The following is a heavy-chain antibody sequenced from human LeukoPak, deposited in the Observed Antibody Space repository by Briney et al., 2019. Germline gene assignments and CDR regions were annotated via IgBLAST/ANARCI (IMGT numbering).Heavy chain of an antibody. V-gene: IGHV3-7*01. CDR2: IKQDGSEK. CDR1: GFTFSSYW. CDR3: AREYSYGQRGYYYYYYYMDV. Sequence: GGSLRPSCAASGFTFSSYWRSGVRQAPGKGREWVANIKQDGSEKYYVGSVKGRFTISRDNAKNSLYLQMNSLRAEDTAVYYCAREYSYGQRGYYYYYYYMDVWGKGTTVTVSS. D-gene: IGHD5-18*01. J-gene: IGHJ6*03.